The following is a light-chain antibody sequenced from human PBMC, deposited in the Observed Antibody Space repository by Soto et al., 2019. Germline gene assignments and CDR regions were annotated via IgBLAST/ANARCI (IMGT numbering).Light chain of an antibody. CDR2: DNN. V-gene: IGLV1-51*01. CDR1: SSNIGNNY. CDR3: GTWDSSLSAVV. J-gene: IGLJ2*01. Sequence: QSVLTQPPSVSAAPGQKVTISCSGSSSNIGNNYVSWYQQFPGTAPKLLIYDNNKRPSGIPVRFSGSKSGTSATLDITGLQTGDEADYYCGTWDSSLSAVVFGGGTKLTVL.